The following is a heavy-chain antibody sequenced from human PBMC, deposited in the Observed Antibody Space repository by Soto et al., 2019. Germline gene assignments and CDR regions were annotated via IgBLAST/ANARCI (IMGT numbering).Heavy chain of an antibody. CDR1: GFTFISYA. Sequence: EVQLLESGGGLVQPGGSLRLSCAASGFTFISYAMSCVRQAPGKGLEWVSAIRGSGGSTYYADSVKCRFTLSTSNSQNTLYLHMNSLRAEDTAVYYGAKAVRGIEASRDYWGQGTLVTVSS. V-gene: IGHV3-23*01. CDR2: IRGSGGST. D-gene: IGHD6-13*01. J-gene: IGHJ4*02. CDR3: AKAVRGIEASRDY.